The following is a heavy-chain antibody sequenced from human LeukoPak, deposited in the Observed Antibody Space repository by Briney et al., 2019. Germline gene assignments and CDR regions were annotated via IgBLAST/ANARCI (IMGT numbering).Heavy chain of an antibody. Sequence: SETLSLTCTVSGGSISTYCWSWIRQPAGKGLEWIGHICTSGSTNYNPSLKSRATMSVDTSNNEFSLKLNSVTAADTAVYYCAITYDSPGYYSPDYYYMDVWGKGTTVTISS. D-gene: IGHD3-22*01. CDR1: GGSISTYC. V-gene: IGHV4-4*07. CDR2: ICTSGST. J-gene: IGHJ6*03. CDR3: AITYDSPGYYSPDYYYMDV.